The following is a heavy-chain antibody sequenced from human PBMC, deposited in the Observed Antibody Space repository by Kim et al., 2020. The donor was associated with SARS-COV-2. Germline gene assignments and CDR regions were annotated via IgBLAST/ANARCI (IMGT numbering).Heavy chain of an antibody. J-gene: IGHJ3*02. CDR1: GFTFDDYA. CDR3: AKDIGYGSGSSRGACDI. D-gene: IGHD3-10*01. Sequence: GGSLRLSCAASGFTFDDYAMHWVRQAPGKGLEWVSGISWNSGSIGYADSVKGRFTISRDNAKNSLYLQMNSLRAEDTALYYCAKDIGYGSGSSRGACDI. V-gene: IGHV3-9*01. CDR2: ISWNSGSI.